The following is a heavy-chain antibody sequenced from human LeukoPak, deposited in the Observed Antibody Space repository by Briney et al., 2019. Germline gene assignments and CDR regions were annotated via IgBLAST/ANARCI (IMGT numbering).Heavy chain of an antibody. CDR1: GYTFTSYG. Sequence: ASVKVSCKASGYTFTSYGISWVRQAPGQGLEWMGWISAYNGNTNYAQKLQGRVTMTTDTSTSTAYMELRSLRSDDTAVYCCASGYYDILTGYYNAYVYWGQGTLVTVSS. CDR2: ISAYNGNT. D-gene: IGHD3-9*01. J-gene: IGHJ4*02. CDR3: ASGYYDILTGYYNAYVY. V-gene: IGHV1-18*01.